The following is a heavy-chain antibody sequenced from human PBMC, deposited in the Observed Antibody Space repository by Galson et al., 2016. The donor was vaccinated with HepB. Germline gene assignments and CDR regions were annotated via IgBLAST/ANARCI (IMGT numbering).Heavy chain of an antibody. CDR1: GFTFSGFG. Sequence: SLRLSCAASGFTFSGFGMHWVRQAPGKGLEWVAIISFDGSNKFYADSVKGRFTISRDNSKSTLYLQMNSLRAEDTAVYYCARAPGGLGEYYFDYWGQGTLVTVSS. J-gene: IGHJ4*02. CDR2: ISFDGSNK. V-gene: IGHV3-30*03. D-gene: IGHD3-16*01. CDR3: ARAPGGLGEYYFDY.